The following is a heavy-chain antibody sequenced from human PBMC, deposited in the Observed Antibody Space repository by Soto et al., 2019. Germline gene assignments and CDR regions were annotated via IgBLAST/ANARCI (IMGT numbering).Heavy chain of an antibody. CDR2: ISSSSSYI. V-gene: IGHV3-21*01. Sequence: GGSLRLSCAASGFTFSSYSMNWVRQAPGKGLEWVSSISSSSSYIYYADSVKGRFTISRDNAKNSLYLQMNSLRAEDTAVYYCARDREMRQLVSGMDVWGQGTTVTVSS. CDR3: ARDREMRQLVSGMDV. D-gene: IGHD6-6*01. J-gene: IGHJ6*02. CDR1: GFTFSSYS.